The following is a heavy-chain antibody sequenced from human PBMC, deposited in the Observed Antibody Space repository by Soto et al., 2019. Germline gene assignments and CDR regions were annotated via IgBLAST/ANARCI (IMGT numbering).Heavy chain of an antibody. CDR2: ISLGAGTT. D-gene: IGHD2-15*01. CDR3: ANFACGGTTCYFDY. V-gene: IGHV3-23*01. Sequence: GGSLRLSCAASGFSLSSHGMSWVRQAPGKGLEWVSTISLGAGTTYYADSVKGRFTISRDNSQNTLYLQMNNLRAEDTAVYHCANFACGGTTCYFDYWGLGTLVTVSS. J-gene: IGHJ4*02. CDR1: GFSLSSHG.